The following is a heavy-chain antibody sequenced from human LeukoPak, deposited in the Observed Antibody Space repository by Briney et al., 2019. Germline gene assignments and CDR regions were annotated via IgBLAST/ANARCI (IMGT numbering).Heavy chain of an antibody. CDR3: ARWGDNKILDY. Sequence: GGSLRLSCVASGFTFSSHGMHWVRQAPGKGLEWVAVIWYDASEKYYADSVKGRFTISRDNSKNMLYLQMNSLRAEDTAVYYCARWGDNKILDYWGQGTLVTVSS. CDR1: GFTFSSHG. D-gene: IGHD3-16*01. CDR2: IWYDASEK. V-gene: IGHV3-33*01. J-gene: IGHJ4*02.